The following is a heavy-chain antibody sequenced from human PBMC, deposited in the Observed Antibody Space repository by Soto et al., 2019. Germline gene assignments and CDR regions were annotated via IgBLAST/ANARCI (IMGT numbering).Heavy chain of an antibody. CDR3: ARERAGWSAYAFDY. CDR1: GGTFRKYA. D-gene: IGHD2-15*01. Sequence: ASVKVSCKASGGTFRKYASSWVRQAPGQRREGMGGIVPICGTENYAQKFQGRVTITADESTSTAYMELSSLRSEDTAVYYCARERAGWSAYAFDYWGQGTMVT. V-gene: IGHV1-69*13. CDR2: IVPICGTE. J-gene: IGHJ3*01.